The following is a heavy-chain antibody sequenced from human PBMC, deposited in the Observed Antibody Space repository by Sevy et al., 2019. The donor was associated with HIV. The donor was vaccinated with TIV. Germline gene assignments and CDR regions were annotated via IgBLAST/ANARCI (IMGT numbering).Heavy chain of an antibody. CDR2: IKQDGSEA. CDR1: GLNFRNFW. Sequence: GGSLRLSCVASGLNFRNFWMSWVRQAPGKGLECVAYIKQDGSEAYYVDSVKGRFTISRDNAKNSLYLQMNSLRDEDTAMYFCVRDKEVGASILDAWGQGTPVTVSS. J-gene: IGHJ5*02. V-gene: IGHV3-7*03. D-gene: IGHD1-26*01. CDR3: VRDKEVGASILDA.